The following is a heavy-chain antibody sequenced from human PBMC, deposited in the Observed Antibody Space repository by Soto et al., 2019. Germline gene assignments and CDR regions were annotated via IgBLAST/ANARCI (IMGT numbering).Heavy chain of an antibody. CDR1: GGSFSGYY. CDR2: INHSGST. CDR3: ARRGVYCSGGSCYSLIYYYYYMDV. D-gene: IGHD2-15*01. J-gene: IGHJ6*03. Sequence: SETLSLTCAVYGGSFSGYYWSWIRQPPGKGLEWIGEINHSGSTNYNPSLKSRVTISVDTSKNQFSLKLSSVTAADTAVYYCARRGVYCSGGSCYSLIYYYYYMDVWGKGTTVTVSS. V-gene: IGHV4-34*01.